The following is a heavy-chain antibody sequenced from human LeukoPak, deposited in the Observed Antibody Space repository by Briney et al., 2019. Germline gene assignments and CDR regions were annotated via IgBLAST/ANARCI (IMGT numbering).Heavy chain of an antibody. V-gene: IGHV4-34*01. CDR2: INHSGST. CDR1: GGSFSGYY. D-gene: IGHD6-19*01. CDR3: ARSPPGAVAGTLGDYFDY. J-gene: IGHJ4*02. Sequence: PSETLSLTCAVYGGSFSGYYWSWIRQPPGKGLEWIGEINHSGSTNYNPSLKSRVTISVDTSKNQFSLKLSSVTAADTAVYYCARSPPGAVAGTLGDYFDYWGQGTLVTVSS.